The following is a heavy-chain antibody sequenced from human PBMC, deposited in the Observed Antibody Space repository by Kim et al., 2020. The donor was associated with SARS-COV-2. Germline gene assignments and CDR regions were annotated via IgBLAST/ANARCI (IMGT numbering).Heavy chain of an antibody. Sequence: GGSLRLSCVASEFTFSNAWMSWVRQAPGKGLEWVGRIKSKIDGGTTLYAAPVKGRFTISRDDSKNMLYLEMNSLKTEDTSVYYCTTARFSTPVDYWGQGTLVTVSS. J-gene: IGHJ4*02. D-gene: IGHD4-17*01. CDR3: TTARFSTPVDY. V-gene: IGHV3-15*01. CDR1: EFTFSNAW. CDR2: IKSKIDGGTT.